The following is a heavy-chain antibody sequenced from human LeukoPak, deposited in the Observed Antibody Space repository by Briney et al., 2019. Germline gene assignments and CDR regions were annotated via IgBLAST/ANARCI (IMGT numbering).Heavy chain of an antibody. Sequence: GGSLRLSCAASGFTFSTYSMNWVRQAPGKGLEWVSYISSSSVTIYYAGSVKGRFTISRDNAKNSLYLQMNTLRAEDTAVYYYARGSDDSSGYYSGAGARADYWGQGTLVTVSS. D-gene: IGHD3-22*01. V-gene: IGHV3-48*01. CDR3: ARGSDDSSGYYSGAGARADY. CDR1: GFTFSTYS. J-gene: IGHJ4*02. CDR2: ISSSSVTI.